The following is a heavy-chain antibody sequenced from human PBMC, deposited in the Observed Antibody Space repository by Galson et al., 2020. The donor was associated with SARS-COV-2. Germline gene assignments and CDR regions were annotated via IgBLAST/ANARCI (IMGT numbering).Heavy chain of an antibody. CDR1: GFTFSSYA. CDR3: ARLGGSSWYFDY. J-gene: IGHJ4*02. Sequence: GGSLRLSCAASGFTFSSYAMSWVRQAPGKGLEWVSAISGSGGSTYYVDSVKGRFTISRDNAKNSLYLQMNSLRAEDTAVYYCARLGGSSWYFDYWGQGTLVTVSS. V-gene: IGHV3-23*01. CDR2: ISGSGGST. D-gene: IGHD6-13*01.